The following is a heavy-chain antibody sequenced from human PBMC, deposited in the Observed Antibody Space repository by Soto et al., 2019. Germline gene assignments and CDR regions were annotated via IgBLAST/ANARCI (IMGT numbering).Heavy chain of an antibody. CDR3: ARDRTYYDFWSFDRPRYGVDV. CDR1: GFTFSSYG. Sequence: HPGGSLRLSCAASGFTFSSYGMHWVRQAPGKGLEWVAVIWYDGSNKYYADSVKGRFTISRDNSKNTLYLQMNSLRAEDTAVYYCARDRTYYDFWSFDRPRYGVDVWGQGTTVTVSS. D-gene: IGHD3-3*01. V-gene: IGHV3-33*01. J-gene: IGHJ6*02. CDR2: IWYDGSNK.